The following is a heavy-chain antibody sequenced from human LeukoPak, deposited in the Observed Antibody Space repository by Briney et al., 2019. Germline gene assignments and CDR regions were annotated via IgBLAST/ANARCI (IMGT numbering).Heavy chain of an antibody. V-gene: IGHV1-24*01. CDR1: GYTLTELS. Sequence: GASVKVSCKVSGYTLTELSMHWVRQAPGKGLEWMGGFDPEVGETIYAQKFQGRVTMTEDTSTDTAYMELSSLRSEDTAVYYCATRLGLLWFGGFRFDYWGQGTLVTVSS. D-gene: IGHD3-10*01. CDR2: FDPEVGET. J-gene: IGHJ4*02. CDR3: ATRLGLLWFGGFRFDY.